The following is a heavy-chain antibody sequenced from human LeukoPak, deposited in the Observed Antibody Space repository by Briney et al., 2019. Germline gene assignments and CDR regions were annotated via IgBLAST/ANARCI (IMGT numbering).Heavy chain of an antibody. CDR3: VQDTFGGLKRGLVI. V-gene: IGHV3-23*01. Sequence: PGGSLRLSCAASGFTFSNYAMSWVRQAPGKGLTWVSAISGSGADTYYADSVKGRFTISRDNSKNTLYLQMSSLRAEDTAVYYWVQDTFGGLKRGLVIWGQGTKVTVSS. J-gene: IGHJ3*02. CDR2: ISGSGADT. CDR1: GFTFSNYA. D-gene: IGHD3-16*01.